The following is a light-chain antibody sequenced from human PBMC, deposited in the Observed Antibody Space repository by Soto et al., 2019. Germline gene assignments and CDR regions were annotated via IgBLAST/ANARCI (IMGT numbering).Light chain of an antibody. J-gene: IGKJ3*01. V-gene: IGKV2-28*01. CDR3: MQALQTAFT. CDR2: LGS. Sequence: DIVMTQSPLSLPVTPGEPASISCRSSQSLLHSNGYNYLDWYLQKPGQSPQLLIYLGSNRDSGVPDRFSGSRSGTDFTLKISRVEAEDVGVDYCMQALQTAFTFGPGTKVDIK. CDR1: QSLLHSNGYNY.